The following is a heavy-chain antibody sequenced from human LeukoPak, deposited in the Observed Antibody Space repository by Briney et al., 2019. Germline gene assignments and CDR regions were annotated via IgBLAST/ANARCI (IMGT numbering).Heavy chain of an antibody. D-gene: IGHD3-9*01. V-gene: IGHV4-59*01. J-gene: IGHJ4*02. CDR1: GGSISSYY. CDR3: ARGRRYFDWSY. CDR2: IYYSGST. Sequence: SETLSLTCTVSGGSISSYYWSWIRQPPGKGLEWVGYIYYSGSTNYNPSLKSRVTISVDTSKNQFSLKLSSVTAADTAVYYCARGRRYFDWSYWGQGTLVTVSS.